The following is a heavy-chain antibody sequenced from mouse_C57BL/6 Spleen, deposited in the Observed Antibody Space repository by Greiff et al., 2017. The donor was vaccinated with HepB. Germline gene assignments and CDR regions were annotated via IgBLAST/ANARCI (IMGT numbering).Heavy chain of an antibody. CDR1: GYAFRSSW. V-gene: IGHV1-82*01. Sequence: VQLQQSGPELVKPGASVKISCKASGYAFRSSWMNWVKQRPGKGLEWIGRIYPGDGDTNYNGKFKGKATLTADKSSSTAYMQLSSLTSEDSAVYFCARSHYYGSSSFAYWGQGTLVTVSA. CDR3: ARSHYYGSSSFAY. D-gene: IGHD1-1*01. J-gene: IGHJ3*01. CDR2: IYPGDGDT.